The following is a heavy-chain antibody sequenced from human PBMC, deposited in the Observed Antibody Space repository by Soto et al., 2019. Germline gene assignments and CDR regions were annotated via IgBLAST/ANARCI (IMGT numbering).Heavy chain of an antibody. D-gene: IGHD6-19*01. CDR1: GDSISSYY. CDR3: ARLRVAGKDH. V-gene: IGHV4-4*07. Sequence: SETLSLTCSVSGDSISSYYWTWIRQPAGKGLEWIGRIHTSVNTNYNPSLKSRVTMSVDMSENQFSLKLTSVTAADTAVYYCARLRVAGKDHWGEGNIVTVSA. J-gene: IGHJ4*02. CDR2: IHTSVNT.